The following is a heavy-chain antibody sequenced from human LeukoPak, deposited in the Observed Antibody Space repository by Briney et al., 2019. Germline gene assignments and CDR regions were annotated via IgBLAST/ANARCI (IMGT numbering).Heavy chain of an antibody. CDR1: GFTFSSYS. D-gene: IGHD6-13*01. J-gene: IGHJ6*03. V-gene: IGHV3-21*01. Sequence: GGSLRLSCAASGFTFSSYSMNWVRQAPGKGLEWVSSISSSSSYIYYADSVKGRFTISRDNAKNSLYLQMNSLRAEDTAVYYCAIDGSSWLHTYYYYYMDVWGKGTTVTVSS. CDR3: AIDGSSWLHTYYYYYMDV. CDR2: ISSSSSYI.